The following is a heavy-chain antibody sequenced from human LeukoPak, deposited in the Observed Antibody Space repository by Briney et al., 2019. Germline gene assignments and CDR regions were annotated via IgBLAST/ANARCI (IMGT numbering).Heavy chain of an antibody. D-gene: IGHD2-15*01. CDR1: RFNLRSYA. J-gene: IGHJ5*02. Sequence: GGSLRLSCAASRFNLRSYAMSWVRQAPGKGLEWVSAISGSGGSTYYADSVKGRFTISRDNSENTLYLQMNSLRAEDTAVYYCAKGRYCIDPWGQGTLVTVSS. V-gene: IGHV3-23*01. CDR3: AKGRYCIDP. CDR2: ISGSGGST.